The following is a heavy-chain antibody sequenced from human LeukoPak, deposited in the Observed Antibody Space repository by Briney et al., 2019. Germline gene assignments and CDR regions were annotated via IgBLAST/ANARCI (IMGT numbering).Heavy chain of an antibody. D-gene: IGHD3-22*01. CDR3: ARDTYDSSDYYYFQH. Sequence: ASVKVSCKASGYPFNEYGFSWVRQAPGQGLEWMGWISDYNGKRNYAQKFQGRVTMTTDTSTSTVFMELRSLRSDDTAVYYCARDTYDSSDYYYFQHWGQGTLVTVSS. J-gene: IGHJ1*01. CDR2: ISDYNGKR. V-gene: IGHV1-18*01. CDR1: GYPFNEYG.